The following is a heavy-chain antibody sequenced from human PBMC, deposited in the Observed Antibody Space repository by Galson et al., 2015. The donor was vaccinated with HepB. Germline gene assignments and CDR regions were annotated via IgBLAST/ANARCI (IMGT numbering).Heavy chain of an antibody. CDR2: IKSNPDGGTT. J-gene: IGHJ5*02. CDR1: GFSFINAW. D-gene: IGHD1-7*01. CDR3: TTDQGTLGFDP. Sequence: LRLSCAASGFSFINAWMSWVRQAPGKGLEWVGRIKSNPDGGTTDYPAPVKGRFSISRDDSKNTLYLLMNSLKTEDTAMYYCTTDQGTLGFDPWGQGTLVTVSS. V-gene: IGHV3-15*01.